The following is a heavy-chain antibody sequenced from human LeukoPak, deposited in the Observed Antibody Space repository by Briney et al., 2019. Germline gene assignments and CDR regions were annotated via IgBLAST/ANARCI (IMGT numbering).Heavy chain of an antibody. CDR2: ISYDGSNK. V-gene: IGHV3-30-3*01. J-gene: IGHJ4*02. CDR1: GFTFSSYA. D-gene: IGHD1-26*01. CDR3: ASQVGATRSVDY. Sequence: GGSLRLSCAASGFTFSSYAMHWVRQAPGKGLEWVAVISYDGSNKYYADSVKGRFTISRDNSKNTLYLQMNSLRAEDTAVYYCASQVGATRSVDYWGQGTLVTVSS.